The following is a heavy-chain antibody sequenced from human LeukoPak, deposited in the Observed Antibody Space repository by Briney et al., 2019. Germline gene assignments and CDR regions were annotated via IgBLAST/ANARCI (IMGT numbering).Heavy chain of an antibody. CDR3: ARVGSSWYAYYYGMDV. V-gene: IGHV1-2*02. D-gene: IGHD6-13*01. Sequence: ASVKVSCKASGYTFTGYYMHWVRQAPGQGLEWMGWINPNSGGTNYAQTFQGRVNMTRDTSISTAYMELSRLRSDDTAVYYCARVGSSWYAYYYGMDVWGQGTTVTVSS. CDR2: INPNSGGT. J-gene: IGHJ6*02. CDR1: GYTFTGYY.